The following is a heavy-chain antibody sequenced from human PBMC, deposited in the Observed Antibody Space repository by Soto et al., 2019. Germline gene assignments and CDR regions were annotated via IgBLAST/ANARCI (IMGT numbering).Heavy chain of an antibody. V-gene: IGHV3-30*03. CDR3: ARDKTPAVAIDY. CDR2: ISYDGSDK. D-gene: IGHD6-19*01. J-gene: IGHJ4*02. CDR1: GFTFTYYG. Sequence: GGSLRLSCTASGFTFTYYGVHWVRQAPGKGLEWVAVISYDGSDKYYADSVKGRFTISRDNSKNTLYLQMDGLRSEDTAVYYCARDKTPAVAIDYWGQGTLVTVSS.